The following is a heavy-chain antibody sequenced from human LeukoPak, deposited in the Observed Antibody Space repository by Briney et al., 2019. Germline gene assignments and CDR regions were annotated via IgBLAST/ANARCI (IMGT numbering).Heavy chain of an antibody. V-gene: IGHV4-34*01. CDR2: INHSGST. Sequence: SETLSLTCAVYGGSFSGYYWSWIRQPPGKGLEWIGEINHSGSTNYNPSLKGRVTISVDTSRNQFSLKLSSVTAADTAVYYCARGKGAAAWYYYGMDVWGQGTTVTVSS. J-gene: IGHJ6*02. D-gene: IGHD6-13*01. CDR3: ARGKGAAAWYYYGMDV. CDR1: GGSFSGYY.